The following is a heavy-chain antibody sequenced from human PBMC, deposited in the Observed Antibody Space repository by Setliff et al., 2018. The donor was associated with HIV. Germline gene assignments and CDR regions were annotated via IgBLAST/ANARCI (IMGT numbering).Heavy chain of an antibody. J-gene: IGHJ3*01. CDR3: AKAGRGIYYTGGYYYDGFDV. CDR2: IYPNDFDT. Sequence: GESLTISCETSGYIFTHYWIGWVRQMPGKGLECMGIIYPNDFDTKYSPSFQGQVTISADRSTNTAYLEWSSLKASDTAMYYCAKAGRGIYYTGGYYYDGFDVWGQGTMVT. CDR1: GYIFTHYW. V-gene: IGHV5-51*01. D-gene: IGHD3-22*01.